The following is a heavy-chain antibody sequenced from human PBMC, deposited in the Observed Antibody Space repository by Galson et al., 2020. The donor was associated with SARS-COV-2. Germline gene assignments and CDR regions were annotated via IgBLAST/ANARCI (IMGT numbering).Heavy chain of an antibody. J-gene: IGHJ4*02. Sequence: GGSLRLSCAASGFTFSSYGMHWVRQAPGKGLEWVAVISYDGSNKYYADSVKGRFTISRDNSKNTLYLQMNSLRAEDTAVYYCAKDSGWLQLGHYFDYWGQGTLVTVSS. D-gene: IGHD5-12*01. CDR3: AKDSGWLQLGHYFDY. V-gene: IGHV3-30*18. CDR1: GFTFSSYG. CDR2: ISYDGSNK.